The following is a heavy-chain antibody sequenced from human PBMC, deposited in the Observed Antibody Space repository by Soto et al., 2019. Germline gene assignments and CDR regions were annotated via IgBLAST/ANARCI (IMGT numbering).Heavy chain of an antibody. CDR1: GGAINRSPYY. J-gene: IGHJ1*01. V-gene: IGHV4-39*01. Sequence: QLRLQESGPGLVKPSETLSLTCSVSGGAINRSPYYWDWIRQSPGKVLELIGSIYETVRTKHNPLLMCRVTMTVDTSRTQFSLKLSYVIAADTAVYYCARHGGFCTPTRGHEYFQYWGQGALVTVTS. CDR3: ARHGGFCTPTRGHEYFQY. D-gene: IGHD2-15*01. CDR2: IYETVRT.